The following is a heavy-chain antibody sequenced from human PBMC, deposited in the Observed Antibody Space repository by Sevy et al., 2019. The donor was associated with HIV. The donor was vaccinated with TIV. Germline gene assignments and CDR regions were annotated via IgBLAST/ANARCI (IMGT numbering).Heavy chain of an antibody. CDR1: GFTFSYYN. CDR2: ISSGSSYV. CDR3: ASPLHYYDSPSAY. Sequence: GGSLRLSCAASGFTFSYYNMYWVRQAPGKGLEWVSSISSGSSYVYHADSVKGRFTISRDNAKNSLYLQMNSLRTEDTAVYYCASPLHYYDSPSAYWGQGTQVTVSS. D-gene: IGHD3-22*01. V-gene: IGHV3-21*01. J-gene: IGHJ4*02.